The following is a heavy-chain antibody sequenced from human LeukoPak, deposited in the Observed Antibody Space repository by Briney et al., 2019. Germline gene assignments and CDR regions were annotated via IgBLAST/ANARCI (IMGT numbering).Heavy chain of an antibody. J-gene: IGHJ4*02. CDR3: ARRGVVIRVILVGFHKEAYYFDS. CDR2: ISDSGGRT. Sequence: GGSLRLSCAVSGITLSNYGMSWVRQAPGKGLEWVAGISDSGGRTNYADSVKGRFTISRDNPKNTLYLQMNSLRAEDTAVYFCARRGVVIRVILVGFHKEAYYFDSWGQGALVTVS. D-gene: IGHD3-22*01. CDR1: GITLSNYG. V-gene: IGHV3-23*01.